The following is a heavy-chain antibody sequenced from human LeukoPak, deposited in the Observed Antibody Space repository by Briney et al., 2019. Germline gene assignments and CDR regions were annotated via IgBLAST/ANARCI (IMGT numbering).Heavy chain of an antibody. J-gene: IGHJ3*02. CDR2: IYHSGST. CDR3: ARGGGTDAFDI. V-gene: IGHV4-34*01. Sequence: SETLSLTCAVYGGSFSGYYWSWIRQPPGKGLEWIGYIYHSGSTYYNPSLKSRVTISVDRSKNQFSLKLSSVTAADTAVYYCARGGGTDAFDIWGQGTMVTVSS. CDR1: GGSFSGYY.